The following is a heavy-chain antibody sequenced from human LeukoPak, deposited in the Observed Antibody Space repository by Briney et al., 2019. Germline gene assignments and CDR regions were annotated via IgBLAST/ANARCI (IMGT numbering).Heavy chain of an antibody. D-gene: IGHD6-19*01. CDR1: GFTFSSYA. J-gene: IGHJ5*02. CDR2: INGGGGSI. Sequence: TAVSLRLSCAASGFTFSSYAMSWVRQAPGKGPEWVSAINGGGGSIFYADSVRGRFTISRDNSKKALYLQMNSLRAEDTAVYYCAKPISSGWYGWFDPWGQGTLVTVPS. V-gene: IGHV3-23*01. CDR3: AKPISSGWYGWFDP.